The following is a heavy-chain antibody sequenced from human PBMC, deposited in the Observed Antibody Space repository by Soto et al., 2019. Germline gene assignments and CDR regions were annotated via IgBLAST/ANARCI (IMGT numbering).Heavy chain of an antibody. CDR1: GFTFSSYA. CDR2: ISGSGGST. Sequence: QSGGSLRLSCAASGFTFSSYAMSWVRQAPGKGLEWVSAISGSGGSTYYADSVKGRFTISRDNSKNTLYLQMNSLRAEDTAVYYCAKEGPGEYSSHPDDFDIWGQGTMVTVSS. D-gene: IGHD6-6*01. J-gene: IGHJ3*02. CDR3: AKEGPGEYSSHPDDFDI. V-gene: IGHV3-23*01.